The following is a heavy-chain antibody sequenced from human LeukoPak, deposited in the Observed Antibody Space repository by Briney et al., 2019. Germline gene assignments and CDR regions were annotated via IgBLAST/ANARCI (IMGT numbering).Heavy chain of an antibody. CDR2: IYHSGST. J-gene: IGHJ4*02. CDR1: GYSISSGYY. CDR3: ARTSGKQQLASFDY. D-gene: IGHD6-13*01. Sequence: PSETLSLTCAVSGYSISSGYYWGWIRPPPGKGLEWIGSIYHSGSTYYNPSLKSRVTISVDTSKNQFSLKLSSVTAADTAVYYCARTSGKQQLASFDYWGQGTLVTVSS. V-gene: IGHV4-38-2*01.